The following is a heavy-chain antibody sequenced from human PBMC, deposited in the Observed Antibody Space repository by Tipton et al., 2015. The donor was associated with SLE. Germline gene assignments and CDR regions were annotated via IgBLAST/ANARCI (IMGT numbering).Heavy chain of an antibody. V-gene: IGHV3-7*01. Sequence: SLRLSCAASGFTFKSYSMNWVRQAPGKGLEWVASIKQDGSEKNYVDPVKGRFTISRDNAKNSVSLQMNSLRAEDTAVYYCARGDNTGGSWGQGTLVTVSS. D-gene: IGHD1-14*01. CDR3: ARGDNTGGS. CDR2: IKQDGSEK. J-gene: IGHJ5*02. CDR1: GFTFKSYS.